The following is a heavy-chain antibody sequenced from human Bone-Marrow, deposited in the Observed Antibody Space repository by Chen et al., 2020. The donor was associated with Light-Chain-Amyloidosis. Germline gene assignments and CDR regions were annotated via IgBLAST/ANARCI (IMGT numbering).Heavy chain of an antibody. V-gene: IGHV4-38-2*02. CDR2: IHHDGIS. Sequence: QVQLQESGPALVKPSETLSLTCAVSGSSISSDYFWAWIRQSPGKGLEWIGNIHHDGISYYSPSLPSRFIMSVDTAKNQFSLKLTSVTAADTAVYYCAKEVKWGCDWSWGQGTLVTVSS. J-gene: IGHJ4*02. CDR1: GSSISSDYF. D-gene: IGHD7-27*01. CDR3: AKEVKWGCDWS.